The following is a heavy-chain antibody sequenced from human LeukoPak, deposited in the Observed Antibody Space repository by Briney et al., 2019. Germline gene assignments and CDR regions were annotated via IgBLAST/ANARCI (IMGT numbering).Heavy chain of an antibody. Sequence: SETLSLTCTVSGGSVSSGSYYWSWIRQPPGKGLEWIGYIYYSGSTNYNPSLKSRVTISVDTSKNQFSLKLSSVTAADTAVYYCARGLGYSGYASFDYWGQETLVTVSS. V-gene: IGHV4-61*01. CDR2: IYYSGST. D-gene: IGHD5-12*01. J-gene: IGHJ4*02. CDR1: GGSVSSGSYY. CDR3: ARGLGYSGYASFDY.